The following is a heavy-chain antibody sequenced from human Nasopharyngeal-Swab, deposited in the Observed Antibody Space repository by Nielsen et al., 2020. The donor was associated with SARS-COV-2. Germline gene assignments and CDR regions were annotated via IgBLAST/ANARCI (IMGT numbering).Heavy chain of an antibody. CDR3: ARDITEVRSLEWKPFVDYYGMDI. CDR1: GSTVRSFG. Sequence: GESLKLSCAASGSTVRSFGMHWVRQAPGNGLEWVATSWYDGSRKRFAGSVKGRFIISRDDSKNTWYLQMDTLRAEDTAVYYCARDITEVRSLEWKPFVDYYGMDIWGQGTTVSVSS. D-gene: IGHD3-3*01. V-gene: IGHV3-33*01. J-gene: IGHJ6*02. CDR2: SWYDGSRK.